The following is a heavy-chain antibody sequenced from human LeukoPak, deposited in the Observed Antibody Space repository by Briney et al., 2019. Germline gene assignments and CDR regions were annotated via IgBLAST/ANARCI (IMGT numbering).Heavy chain of an antibody. CDR3: ARGYSSGSKYYYYYYGMDV. J-gene: IGHJ6*02. D-gene: IGHD6-19*01. CDR1: GGSFSGYY. V-gene: IGHV4-34*01. CDR2: INHSGST. Sequence: SETLSLTCAVYGGSFSGYYWSWIRQPPGKGLEWIGEINHSGSTNYNPSLKSRVTISVDTSKNQFSLKLSSVTAADTAVYYCARGYSSGSKYYYYYYGMDVWGQGTTVTVSS.